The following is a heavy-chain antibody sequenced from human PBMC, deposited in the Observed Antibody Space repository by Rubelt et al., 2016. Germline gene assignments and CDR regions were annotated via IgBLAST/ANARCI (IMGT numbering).Heavy chain of an antibody. CDR3: ARDVAYSSYCYYYYGMDV. CDR1: GGSVSSGSYY. D-gene: IGHD4-11*01. J-gene: IGHJ6*02. V-gene: IGHV4-61*01. Sequence: QVQLQESGPGLVKSSETLSLTCTVSGGSVSSGSYYWSWIRQPPGKGLEWIGYIYYSGSTNYNPSLKSRVTISVDTSKNQFPLKRGAVTAADRAVYYCARDVAYSSYCYYYYGMDVWGQGTTVTVSS. CDR2: IYYSGST.